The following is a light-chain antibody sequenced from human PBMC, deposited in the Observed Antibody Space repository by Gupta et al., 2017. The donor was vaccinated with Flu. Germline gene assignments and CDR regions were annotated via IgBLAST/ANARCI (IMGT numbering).Light chain of an antibody. CDR1: QGISSL. V-gene: IGKV1-9*01. Sequence: GDRVTITCRASQGISSLLTWYQQKPGKAPKLLIYGASTLHSGVPSRFSGSVSGTEFTLTISSLQPEDFATYYCQQLNSYPRTFGPGTKVDVK. J-gene: IGKJ3*01. CDR2: GAS. CDR3: QQLNSYPRT.